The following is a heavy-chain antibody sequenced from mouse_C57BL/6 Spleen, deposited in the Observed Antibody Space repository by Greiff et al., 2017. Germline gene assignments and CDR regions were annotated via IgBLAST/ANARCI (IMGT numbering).Heavy chain of an antibody. J-gene: IGHJ4*01. Sequence: QVQLQQPGAELVMPGASVKLSCKASGYTFTSYWMHWVKQRPGQGLEWIGEIDPSDSYTNYNQKFKGKSTLTVDKSSSTAYMQLSSLTSEDSAVYYCARDDYDDGYRMGYWGQGTSVTVSS. D-gene: IGHD2-4*01. V-gene: IGHV1-69*01. CDR3: ARDDYDDGYRMGY. CDR2: IDPSDSYT. CDR1: GYTFTSYW.